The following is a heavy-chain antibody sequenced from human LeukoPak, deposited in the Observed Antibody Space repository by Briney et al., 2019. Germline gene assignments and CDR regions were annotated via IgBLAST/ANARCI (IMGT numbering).Heavy chain of an antibody. D-gene: IGHD1-26*01. CDR3: AKGGGGSYLVPFDY. CDR2: ISGSGGST. Sequence: AGGSLRLSCAASGFTFSSYAMSWVRQAPGKGLEWVSAISGSGGSTYYADSVKGRFTISRDNSKNTLYLQMNSLRAEDTAVYYCAKGGGGSYLVPFDYWGQGTLVTVSS. V-gene: IGHV3-23*01. J-gene: IGHJ4*02. CDR1: GFTFSSYA.